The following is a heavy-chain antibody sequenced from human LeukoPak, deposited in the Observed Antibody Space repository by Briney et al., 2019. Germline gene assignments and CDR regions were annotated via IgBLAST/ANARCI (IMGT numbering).Heavy chain of an antibody. V-gene: IGHV1-46*01. CDR3: ARDISSGSHTWFDP. Sequence: GASAKVSCKASGYTFTTYYVHWVRQAPGQGLEWMGLIYPSGGSTSYAQKFQGRVTMTRDTSTSTVYMELNSLRSEDTAVYYCARDISSGSHTWFDPWGQGTLVTVSS. CDR2: IYPSGGST. D-gene: IGHD1-26*01. CDR1: GYTFTTYY. J-gene: IGHJ5*02.